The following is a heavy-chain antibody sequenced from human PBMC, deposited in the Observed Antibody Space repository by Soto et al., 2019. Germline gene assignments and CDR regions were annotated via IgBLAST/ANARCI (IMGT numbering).Heavy chain of an antibody. CDR1: GFSFSTNW. CDR3: VKIVGHSDPDDY. J-gene: IGHJ4*02. V-gene: IGHV3-74*03. Sequence: GGSLRLSCAASGFSFSTNWMHWVRQVPGKGLLWVSRINPDGGSAKYAESVAGRFTISRDNAKKTLYLQMNSLRVEDTAIYYCVKIVGHSDPDDYWGQGTLVTVSS. D-gene: IGHD1-26*01. CDR2: INPDGGSA.